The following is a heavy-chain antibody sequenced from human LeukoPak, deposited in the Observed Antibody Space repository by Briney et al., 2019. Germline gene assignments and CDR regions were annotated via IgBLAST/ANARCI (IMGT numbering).Heavy chain of an antibody. Sequence: SETLSLTCTVSGGFISSYYWSWIRQPAGKGLEWIGRIYTSGSTSYNPSLKSRVTMSVDTSKNQFSLKLSSVTAADTAVYYCARVGSSGWSTRAYYFDYWGQGTLVTVSS. CDR1: GGFISSYY. CDR3: ARVGSSGWSTRAYYFDY. J-gene: IGHJ4*02. CDR2: IYTSGST. V-gene: IGHV4-4*07. D-gene: IGHD3-22*01.